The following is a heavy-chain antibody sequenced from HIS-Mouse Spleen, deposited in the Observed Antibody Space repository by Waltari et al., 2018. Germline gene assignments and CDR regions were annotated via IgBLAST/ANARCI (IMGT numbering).Heavy chain of an antibody. CDR3: ARVPNVEQGIIDY. Sequence: QVQLQQWGAGLLKPSETLSLTCAVYGGSFCGYYWSWIPQPPGKGLEWIGEINHSGSTNHTPSLKSRVTISVDTSKTQFSLTLSSVTAADKAVYYCARVPNVEQGIIDYWGQGTLVTVSS. D-gene: IGHD7-27*01. V-gene: IGHV4-34*01. CDR2: INHSGST. CDR1: GGSFCGYY. J-gene: IGHJ4*02.